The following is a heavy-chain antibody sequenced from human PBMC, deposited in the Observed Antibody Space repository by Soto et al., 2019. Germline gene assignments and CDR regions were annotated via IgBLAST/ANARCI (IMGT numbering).Heavy chain of an antibody. D-gene: IGHD1-1*01. CDR2: ISGGGVPV. CDR1: GFTFSGYS. Sequence: SLRLSCKASGFTFSGYSMDWVRQAPGKGLEWIAYISGGGVPVYYADSVKGRFTISRDNAKNSLYLQMNHLRDEDTAIYYCVRGRANYYFDFWGQGALVTVSS. CDR3: VRGRANYYFDF. V-gene: IGHV3-48*02. J-gene: IGHJ4*02.